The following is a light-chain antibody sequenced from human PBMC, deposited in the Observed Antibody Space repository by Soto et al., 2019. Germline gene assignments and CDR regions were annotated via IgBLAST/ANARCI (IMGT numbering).Light chain of an antibody. J-gene: IGKJ5*01. CDR2: AAS. CDR1: QDISSY. V-gene: IGKV1-9*01. CDR3: QQVNSYPLT. Sequence: IQLTQSPSSLSASVGDRVTITCRASQDISSYLAWYQQKAGKVPKLLIYAASSLQSGVPSRFSGSGSGTDFTLTISSLQPEDFATYYCQQVNSYPLTFGQGTRLEI.